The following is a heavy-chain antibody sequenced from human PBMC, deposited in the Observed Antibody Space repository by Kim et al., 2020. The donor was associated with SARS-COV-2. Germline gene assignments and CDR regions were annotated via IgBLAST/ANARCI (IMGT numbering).Heavy chain of an antibody. D-gene: IGHD2-2*01. V-gene: IGHV4-39*01. CDR2: IYYSGST. CDR3: ASWGGGYCSSTSCPRPTHPCDY. J-gene: IGHJ4*02. CDR1: GGSISSSSYY. Sequence: SETLSLTCTVSGGSISSSSYYWGWIRQPPGKGLEWIGSIYYSGSTYYNPSLKSRVTISVDTSKNQFSLKLSSVTAADTAVYYCASWGGGYCSSTSCPRPTHPCDYWGQGTLVTVSS.